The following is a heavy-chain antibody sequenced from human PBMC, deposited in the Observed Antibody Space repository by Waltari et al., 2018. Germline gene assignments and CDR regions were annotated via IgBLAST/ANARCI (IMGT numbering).Heavy chain of an antibody. CDR1: GGTFSSYA. CDR2: IIPIFGTA. CDR3: ARDVPHTTVTHDAFDI. D-gene: IGHD4-17*01. J-gene: IGHJ3*02. V-gene: IGHV1-69*05. Sequence: QVQLVQSGAEVKKPGSSVKVSCKASGGTFSSYAISWVRQAPGQGLEWMGGIIPIFGTANYAQKFQGRVTITTDESTSTAYMELSSLRSEDTAVYYCARDVPHTTVTHDAFDIWGQGTMVTVSS.